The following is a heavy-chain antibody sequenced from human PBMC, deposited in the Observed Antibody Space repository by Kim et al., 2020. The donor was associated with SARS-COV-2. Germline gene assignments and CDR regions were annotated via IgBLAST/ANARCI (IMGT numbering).Heavy chain of an antibody. Sequence: SETLSLTCTVSGGSISSYYWSWIRQPPGKGLELIWYIYYSGSTNYNPSLKSRVTISVDTSKNQFSLKLSSVTAADTAVYDYSSGGRASCSFDSFYFDYWG. V-gene: IGHV4-59*01. CDR3: SSGGRASCSFDSFYFDY. D-gene: IGHD3-9*01. J-gene: IGHJ4*01. CDR2: IYYSGST. CDR1: GGSISSYY.